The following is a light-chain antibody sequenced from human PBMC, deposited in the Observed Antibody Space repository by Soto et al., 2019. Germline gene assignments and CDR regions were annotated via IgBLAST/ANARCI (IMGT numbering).Light chain of an antibody. CDR3: QHFGSSLRT. J-gene: IGKJ1*01. V-gene: IGKV3-20*01. CDR1: QSVSSNF. Sequence: EIVLTQSPGTLSLSPGERATLSCRASQSVSSNFLAWYQEKPGQAPRLLIYDASSRATGIPDRFSGSGSGTDFTLTINSLEPEDFAVYYCQHFGSSLRTFGQGTKVDI. CDR2: DAS.